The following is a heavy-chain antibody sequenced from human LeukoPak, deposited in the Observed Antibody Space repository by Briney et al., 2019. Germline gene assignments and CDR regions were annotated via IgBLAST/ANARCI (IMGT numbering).Heavy chain of an antibody. D-gene: IGHD6-19*01. CDR2: IYNGGST. CDR3: ARASQWLAFDY. V-gene: IGHV3-66*01. Sequence: GGSLRLSCAASGFTVSSNYMSWVRQAPGKGLEWVSVIYNGGSTNYGDSVKGRFTISRDNSKNTLYLQMNSLRAEDTAVYFCARASQWLAFDYWGQGTLVTVSS. J-gene: IGHJ4*02. CDR1: GFTVSSNY.